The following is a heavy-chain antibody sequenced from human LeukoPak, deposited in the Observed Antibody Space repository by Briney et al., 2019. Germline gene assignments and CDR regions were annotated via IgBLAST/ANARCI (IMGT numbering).Heavy chain of an antibody. CDR2: INPNSGGT. CDR3: ARLTGPRIAAAGTVPSGDFDY. CDR1: GYTFTGYY. V-gene: IGHV1-2*02. D-gene: IGHD6-13*01. Sequence: ASVKVSCKASGYTFTGYYMHWVRQAPGQGLEWMGWINPNSGGTNYAQKFQGRVTMTRDASISTAYMELSRLRSDDTAVYYCARLTGPRIAAAGTVPSGDFDYWGQGTLVTVSS. J-gene: IGHJ4*02.